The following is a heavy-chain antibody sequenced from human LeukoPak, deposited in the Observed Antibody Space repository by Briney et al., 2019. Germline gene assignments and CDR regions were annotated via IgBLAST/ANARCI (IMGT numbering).Heavy chain of an antibody. V-gene: IGHV7-4-1*02. CDR1: GYTFTSYA. CDR3: ARDREQGFPDAFDI. CDR2: INTNTGNP. J-gene: IGHJ3*02. Sequence: ASVKVSCKASGYTFTSYAMNWVRQAPGQGLEWMGWINTNTGNPTYAQGFTGRFVFSLDTSVSTAYLQISSLKAEDTAVYYCARDREQGFPDAFDIWGQGTMVTVSS. D-gene: IGHD3-10*01.